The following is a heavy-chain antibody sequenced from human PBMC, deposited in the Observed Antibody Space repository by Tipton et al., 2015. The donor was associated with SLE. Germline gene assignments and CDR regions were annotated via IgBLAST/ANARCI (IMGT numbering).Heavy chain of an antibody. CDR3: ARDRGAARPYYYYYGMDV. CDR1: GGSISSYY. J-gene: IGHJ6*02. Sequence: TLSLTCTVSGGSISSYYWSWIRQPPGKGLEWIGYIYYSGSTNYNPSLKSRVTISVDTSKNQFSLKLSSVTAADTAVYYCARDRGAARPYYYYYGMDVWGQGTTVTVSS. CDR2: IYYSGST. V-gene: IGHV4-59*01. D-gene: IGHD6-6*01.